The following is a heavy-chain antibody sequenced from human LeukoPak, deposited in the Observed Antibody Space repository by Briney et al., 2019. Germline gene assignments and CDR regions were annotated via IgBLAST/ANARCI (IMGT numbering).Heavy chain of an antibody. CDR3: ATNLIGAGEYFQQ. J-gene: IGHJ1*01. D-gene: IGHD2/OR15-2a*01. Sequence: GGSLRLSCAASRLRFSDYYVSWIRQAPGKGLQWVSYISSGGDIMHYADSVKGRFTSSRDNAKNSGYLETNSLGAEDTAVYYCATNLIGAGEYFQQWGQGTLVTVSS. CDR2: ISSGGDIM. CDR1: RLRFSDYY. V-gene: IGHV3-11*01.